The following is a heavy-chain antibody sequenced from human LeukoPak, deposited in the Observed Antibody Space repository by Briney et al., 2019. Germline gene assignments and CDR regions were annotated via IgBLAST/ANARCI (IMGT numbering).Heavy chain of an antibody. J-gene: IGHJ4*02. CDR3: AREARGDSGWYYFDY. CDR2: IYYSGST. Sequence: SETLSLTCTVSSGSISSYYWSWIRQPPGKGLEWIGYIYYSGSTNYSPSLKSRVTISIDTSKNQFSLKLSSVIAADTAVYYCAREARGDSGWYYFDYWGQGTLVTVSS. V-gene: IGHV4-59*01. CDR1: SGSISSYY. D-gene: IGHD6-19*01.